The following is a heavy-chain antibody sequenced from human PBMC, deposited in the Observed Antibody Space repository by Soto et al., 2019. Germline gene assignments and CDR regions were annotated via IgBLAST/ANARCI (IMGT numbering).Heavy chain of an antibody. D-gene: IGHD6-25*01. Sequence: GGSMRLSCAACGFTFSGHGMHWVRQAPGKGLEWVAVISNDGSNKYYADSVKGRFTISRDNSKNTLSLQMNSLRVEDTAVYHCAKSIVASTLNCFDPWGQGTLVTVSS. CDR1: GFTFSGHG. V-gene: IGHV3-30*18. J-gene: IGHJ5*02. CDR2: ISNDGSNK. CDR3: AKSIVASTLNCFDP.